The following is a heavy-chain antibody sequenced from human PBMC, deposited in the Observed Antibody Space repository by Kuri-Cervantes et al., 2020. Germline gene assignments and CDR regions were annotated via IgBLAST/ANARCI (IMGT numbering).Heavy chain of an antibody. CDR3: AREDVLRFYGMDV. D-gene: IGHD3-3*01. Sequence: GESLKISCAASGFTFSSYAMHWVRQAPGKGLEWVAIISYDGSNKFHADSVKGRFTISRDNSKNTLYLQMNSLRAEDTAVYYCAREDVLRFYGMDVWGQGTTVTVSS. CDR1: GFTFSSYA. V-gene: IGHV3-30-3*01. J-gene: IGHJ6*02. CDR2: ISYDGSNK.